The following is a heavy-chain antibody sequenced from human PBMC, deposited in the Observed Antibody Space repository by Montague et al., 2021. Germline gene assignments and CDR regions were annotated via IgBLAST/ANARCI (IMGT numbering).Heavy chain of an antibody. CDR3: VKDSGYFYYMDV. CDR2: IWFDGSKK. J-gene: IGHJ6*03. CDR1: GFTFSSYA. Sequence: SLRLSCAASGFTFSSYAMHWVRQAPGTGPAWVALIWFDGSKKYYRDSVKGRFTISRDNSENTLHLQMNSLRAEDTAVYYCVKDSGYFYYMDVWGEGTTVTVSS. D-gene: IGHD3-10*01. V-gene: IGHV3-33*06.